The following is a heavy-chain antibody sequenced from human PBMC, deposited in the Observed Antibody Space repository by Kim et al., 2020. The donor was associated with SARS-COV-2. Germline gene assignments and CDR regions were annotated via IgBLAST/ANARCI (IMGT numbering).Heavy chain of an antibody. J-gene: IGHJ5*02. D-gene: IGHD6-13*01. CDR1: GGSISSYY. CDR2: IYTSGST. CDR3: ARGPQYSSSWVLASRGNWFDP. V-gene: IGHV4-4*07. Sequence: SETLSLTCTVSGGSISSYYWSWIRQPAGKGLEWIGRIYTSGSTNYNPSLKSRVTMSVDTSKNQFSLKLSSVTAADTAVYYCARGPQYSSSWVLASRGNWFDPWGQGTLVTVSS.